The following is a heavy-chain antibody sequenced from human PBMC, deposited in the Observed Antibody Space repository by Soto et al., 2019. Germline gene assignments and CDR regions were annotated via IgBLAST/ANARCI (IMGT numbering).Heavy chain of an antibody. CDR3: ARGHILTGPYYFDY. CDR2: IIPTFGTA. V-gene: IGHV1-69*06. Sequence: ASVKVSCKASGGTFSSYAISWVRQAPGQGLEWMGGIIPTFGTANYAQKFQGRVTITADKSTSTAYMELSSLRSEDTAVYYCARGHILTGPYYFDYWGQGXQVTVSS. J-gene: IGHJ4*02. D-gene: IGHD3-9*01. CDR1: GGTFSSYA.